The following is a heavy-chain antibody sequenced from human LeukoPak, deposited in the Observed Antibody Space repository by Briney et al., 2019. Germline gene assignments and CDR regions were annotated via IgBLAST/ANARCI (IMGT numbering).Heavy chain of an antibody. J-gene: IGHJ3*02. CDR1: GFTFSSYS. CDR2: ISSSSSYI. Sequence: PGGSLRLSCAASGFTFSSYSMNWVRQAPGKGLEWVSSISSSSSYIYYADSVKGRFTISRDNAKNSLYLQMNSLRAEDTAVYYCARAEMTGSSGWYGDFDIWGQGTMVTVSS. D-gene: IGHD6-19*01. CDR3: ARAEMTGSSGWYGDFDI. V-gene: IGHV3-21*01.